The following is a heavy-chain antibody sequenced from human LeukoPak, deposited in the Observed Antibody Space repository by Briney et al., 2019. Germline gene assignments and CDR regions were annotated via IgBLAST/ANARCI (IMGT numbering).Heavy chain of an antibody. CDR1: GFTFDDYT. V-gene: IGHV3-43*01. Sequence: GGSLRLSCAASGFTFDDYTMHWVRQAPGKGLKWVSLISWDGGSTYYADSVKGRFTISRDNSKNSLYLQMNSLRTEDTALYYCAKDMRYSSSSAGGFDYWGQGTLVTVSS. CDR3: AKDMRYSSSSAGGFDY. J-gene: IGHJ4*02. D-gene: IGHD6-6*01. CDR2: ISWDGGST.